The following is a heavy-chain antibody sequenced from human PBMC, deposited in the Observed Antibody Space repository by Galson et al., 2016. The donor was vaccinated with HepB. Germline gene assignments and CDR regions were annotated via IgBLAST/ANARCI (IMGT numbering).Heavy chain of an antibody. CDR2: IKQDGSET. Sequence: SLRLSCAASGLTFSDYWMVWVRQVPGKGLQWVASIKQDGSETYYADSVKGRFTISRDNAKNSLYLQMNSLRADDAAVYYCTRGPPPHCTRTSRSMGTFEVWGQGTMVTVSS. V-gene: IGHV3-7*01. D-gene: IGHD2-2*01. J-gene: IGHJ3*01. CDR1: GLTFSDYW. CDR3: TRGPPPHCTRTSRSMGTFEV.